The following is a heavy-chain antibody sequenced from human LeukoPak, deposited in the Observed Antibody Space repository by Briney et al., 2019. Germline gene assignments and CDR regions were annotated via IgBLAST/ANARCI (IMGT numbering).Heavy chain of an antibody. V-gene: IGHV1-18*01. CDR2: ISDYNDNT. CDR3: ARAYYDSSGYYAYYYYMDV. Sequence: ASVKVSCKASGYTFTSYGISGVRQARGQGLEGMGGISDYNDNTNYAQKLQGRVTMTTDTSTSTAHMELRSLRSDDTAVYYCARAYYDSSGYYAYYYYMDVWGKGTTVTVSS. J-gene: IGHJ6*03. D-gene: IGHD3-22*01. CDR1: GYTFTSYG.